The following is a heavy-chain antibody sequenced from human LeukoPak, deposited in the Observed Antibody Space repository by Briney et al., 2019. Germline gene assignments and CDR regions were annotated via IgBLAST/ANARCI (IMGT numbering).Heavy chain of an antibody. Sequence: ASVKVSCKASGYTFTGYYMHWVRQAPGQGLEWMGWINPNSGGTNYAQKFQGRVTMTRDTSISTAYMELSRLRSDDTAVYYCASWSIAAAGYYFDYWGQGTLVTVSS. CDR1: GYTFTGYY. J-gene: IGHJ4*02. V-gene: IGHV1-2*02. CDR3: ASWSIAAAGYYFDY. CDR2: INPNSGGT. D-gene: IGHD6-13*01.